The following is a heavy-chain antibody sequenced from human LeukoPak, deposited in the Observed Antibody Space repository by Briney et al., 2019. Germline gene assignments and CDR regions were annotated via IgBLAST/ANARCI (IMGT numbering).Heavy chain of an antibody. D-gene: IGHD3-22*01. V-gene: IGHV3-21*01. Sequence: GGSLRLSCAASGFTFSSYSMNWVRQAPGKGLEWVSSISSSSSYIYYADSVKGRFTISRDNAKNSLYLQMNSLRAEDTAVYYCARLDYYDSSALGYFDYWGQGTLVTVSS. CDR2: ISSSSSYI. J-gene: IGHJ4*02. CDR1: GFTFSSYS. CDR3: ARLDYYDSSALGYFDY.